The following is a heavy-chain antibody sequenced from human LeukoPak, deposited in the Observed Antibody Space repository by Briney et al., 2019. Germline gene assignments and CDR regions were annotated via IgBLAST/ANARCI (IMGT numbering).Heavy chain of an antibody. CDR1: GASIRSSY. D-gene: IGHD1-26*01. J-gene: IGHJ4*02. Sequence: SETLSLTCSVSGASIRSSYWSWIRQPPGKGLEWIGYISYTGSTNYNPSLKSRVTISVDRSKNQFSLKLSSVTAADTAVYYCARLSGSPWYWGQGTLVTVSS. CDR3: ARLSGSPWY. CDR2: ISYTGST. V-gene: IGHV4-59*12.